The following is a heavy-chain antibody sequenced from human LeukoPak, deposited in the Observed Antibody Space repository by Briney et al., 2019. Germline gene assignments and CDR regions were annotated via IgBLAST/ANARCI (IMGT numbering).Heavy chain of an antibody. CDR1: GYTFTSYG. Sequence: ASVKVSCKASGYTFTSYGISWVRQAPGQGLEWMGWISAYNGNTNYAQKLQGRVTMTTDTSTSTVYMELSSLRSEDTAVYYCARGIGYYYDSSGYPTGRWGQGTLVTVSS. D-gene: IGHD3-22*01. V-gene: IGHV1-18*01. CDR2: ISAYNGNT. CDR3: ARGIGYYYDSSGYPTGR. J-gene: IGHJ4*02.